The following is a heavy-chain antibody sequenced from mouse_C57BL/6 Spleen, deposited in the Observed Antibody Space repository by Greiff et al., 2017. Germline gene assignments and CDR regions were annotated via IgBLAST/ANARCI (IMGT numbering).Heavy chain of an antibody. CDR2: ISSGSSTI. CDR3: ARGHDYGYAMDY. Sequence: EVKLMESGGGLVKPGGSLTLSCAASGFTFSDYGMHWVRQAPEKGLEWVAYISSGSSTIYYADTVKGRFTISRDNAKNTRFLQMTSLRSEDTAMYYCARGHDYGYAMDYWGQGTSVTVSS. J-gene: IGHJ4*01. CDR1: GFTFSDYG. V-gene: IGHV5-17*01. D-gene: IGHD2-4*01.